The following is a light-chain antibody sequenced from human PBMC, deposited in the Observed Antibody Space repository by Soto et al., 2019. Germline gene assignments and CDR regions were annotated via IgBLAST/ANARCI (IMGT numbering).Light chain of an antibody. CDR1: QSVGND. Sequence: EIVMTQSPATLSVSPGERATLSCRASQSVGNDLAWYRQKPGQAPRLLIYGASTRATGIPARFSGGGSGTEFTLTISSLQSEDFAVFYCQQYHDMPPWSFGQGTRVDIK. CDR2: GAS. J-gene: IGKJ1*01. V-gene: IGKV3-15*01. CDR3: QQYHDMPPWS.